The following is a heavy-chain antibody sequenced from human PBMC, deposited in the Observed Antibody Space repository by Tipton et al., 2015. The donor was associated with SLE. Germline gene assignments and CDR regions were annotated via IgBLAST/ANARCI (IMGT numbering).Heavy chain of an antibody. Sequence: LRLSCTVSGGSINSFYWNWVRQSAGKGLEWIGRLYVSEITGSTNYNPSLKGRVTMSVDTSKHQFSLKVTSVTAADTAVYYCARSAGYGSSWAHFDYWGQGTLVTVSS. D-gene: IGHD6-13*01. V-gene: IGHV4-4*07. J-gene: IGHJ4*02. CDR3: ARSAGYGSSWAHFDY. CDR1: GGSINSFY. CDR2: LYVSEITGST.